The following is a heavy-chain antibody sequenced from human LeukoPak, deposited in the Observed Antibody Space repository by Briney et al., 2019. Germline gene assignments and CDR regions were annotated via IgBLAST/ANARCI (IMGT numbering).Heavy chain of an antibody. J-gene: IGHJ4*02. CDR2: IYHSGST. Sequence: NTSETLSLTCAVSGYSISSGYYWGWIRQPPGEGPEWIGSIYHSGSTYYNPSLKSRVTISVDTSKNQFSLKLSSVTAADTAVYYCARLRGGPAEVDYWGQGTLVTVSS. D-gene: IGHD3-10*01. CDR1: GYSISSGYY. V-gene: IGHV4-38-2*01. CDR3: ARLRGGPAEVDY.